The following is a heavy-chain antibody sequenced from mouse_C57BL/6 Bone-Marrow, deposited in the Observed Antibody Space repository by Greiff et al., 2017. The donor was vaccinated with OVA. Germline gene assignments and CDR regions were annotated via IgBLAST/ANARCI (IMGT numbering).Heavy chain of an antibody. Sequence: QVQLKQSGPELVKPGASVKISCKASGYAFSSSWMNWVKQRPGKGLEWIGRIYPGDGDTNYNGKFKGKATLTADKSSSTAYMQLSSLTSEDSAVYFCARSYGYYVYWYFDVWGTGTTVTVSS. CDR2: IYPGDGDT. V-gene: IGHV1-82*01. CDR3: ARSYGYYVYWYFDV. J-gene: IGHJ1*03. D-gene: IGHD2-3*01. CDR1: GYAFSSSW.